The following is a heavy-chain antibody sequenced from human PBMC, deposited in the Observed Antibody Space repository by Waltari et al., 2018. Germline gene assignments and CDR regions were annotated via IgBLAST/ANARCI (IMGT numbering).Heavy chain of an antibody. CDR2: IKQDGSEK. V-gene: IGHV3-7*01. D-gene: IGHD5-12*01. CDR1: GFTFSSYW. J-gene: IGHJ4*02. Sequence: EVQLVESGEGLVQPGGSLRLSCAASGFTFSSYWMSWVRQAPGKGLEWVANIKQDGSEKYYVDSVKGRFTISRDNAKNSLYLQMNSLRAEDTAVYYCARGTWRSQNPCDYWGQGTLVTVSS. CDR3: ARGTWRSQNPCDY.